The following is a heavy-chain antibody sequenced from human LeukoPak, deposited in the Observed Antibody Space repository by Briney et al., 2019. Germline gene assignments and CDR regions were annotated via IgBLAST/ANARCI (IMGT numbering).Heavy chain of an antibody. Sequence: ASVKVSCKASGYTFTMFGISWVRQAPGQGLEWMGWISAYNGDTKYAQKFQGRVTMTTDTSTSTAYIEVRSLRSDDTAVCYCARASQRLGDSDYWGQGTLVTVSS. CDR1: GYTFTMFG. D-gene: IGHD6-25*01. V-gene: IGHV1-18*01. J-gene: IGHJ4*02. CDR2: ISAYNGDT. CDR3: ARASQRLGDSDY.